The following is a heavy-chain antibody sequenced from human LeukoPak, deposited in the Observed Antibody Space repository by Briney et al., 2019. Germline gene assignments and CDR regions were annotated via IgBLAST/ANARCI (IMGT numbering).Heavy chain of an antibody. CDR2: IFYRGNT. Sequence: SQTLSLTCTVSGDSISSGVYYWSWIRQHPGTGLEWIGYIFYRGNTRYNPSLRSRITISVDTSKNQFSLKLASVTAADTAVYYCAKSSLAHQGYYYGMDVWGQGTTVTVSS. CDR3: AKSSLAHQGYYYGMDV. V-gene: IGHV4-31*03. CDR1: GDSISSGVYY. J-gene: IGHJ6*02.